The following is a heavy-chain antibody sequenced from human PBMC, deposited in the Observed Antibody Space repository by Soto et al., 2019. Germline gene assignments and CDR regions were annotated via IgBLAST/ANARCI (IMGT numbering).Heavy chain of an antibody. D-gene: IGHD5-18*01. J-gene: IGHJ4*02. CDR1: GYTFTNYV. V-gene: IGHV1-18*04. Sequence: GASVKVSCKASGYTFTNYVINWVRQAPGQGLEWMGWISASNGNTNYAQRLQGRVTMATDSSTDTAYMELRSLRSDDTAVYYCAREALGYSYGSFDYWGQGTLVTVAS. CDR3: AREALGYSYGSFDY. CDR2: ISASNGNT.